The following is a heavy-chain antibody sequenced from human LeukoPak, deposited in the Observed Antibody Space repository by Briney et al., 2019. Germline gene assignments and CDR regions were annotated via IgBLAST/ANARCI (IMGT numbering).Heavy chain of an antibody. CDR2: ISRSGSTK. D-gene: IGHD5-12*01. V-gene: IGHV3-11*01. CDR1: GFTFSDYN. Sequence: SGGSLRLSCAASGFTFSDYNMRWIRQAPGKGLEWVSSISRSGSTKYYADSVKGRFTISRDNAKNSLFLQMNSLRAEDTAVYYCARFPLLATIGTPRYYFEYWGQGTLVTVSS. J-gene: IGHJ4*02. CDR3: ARFPLLATIGTPRYYFEY.